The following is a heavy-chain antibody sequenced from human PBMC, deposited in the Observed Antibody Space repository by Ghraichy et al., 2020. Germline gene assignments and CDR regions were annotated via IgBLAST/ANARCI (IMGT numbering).Heavy chain of an antibody. D-gene: IGHD3-10*01. V-gene: IGHV5-51*01. CDR2: IYPGDSDT. J-gene: IGHJ6*02. CDR3: ARGSVAGTYGMDV. CDR1: GYSFTSYW. Sequence: GESLNISCKGSGYSFTSYWIGWVRQMPGKDLEWMGIIYPGDSDTRYSPSFQGQVTISADKSISTAYLQWSSLKASDTAMYYCARGSVAGTYGMDVWGQGTTVTVSS.